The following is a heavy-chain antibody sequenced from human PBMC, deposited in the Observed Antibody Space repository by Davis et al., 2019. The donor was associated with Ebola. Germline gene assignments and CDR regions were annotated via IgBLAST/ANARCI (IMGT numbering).Heavy chain of an antibody. Sequence: SETLSLTCTVSGGSISSSTHYWSWIRQPPGTGLEWIGYIYYSVSTNYNPSLKRRVTISVDTSTNQFSLKLSSVPAADTAVYYCARVGGYSYGLDYWGQGTLVTVSS. CDR2: IYYSVST. D-gene: IGHD5-18*01. CDR3: ARVGGYSYGLDY. CDR1: GGSISSSTHY. J-gene: IGHJ4*02. V-gene: IGHV4-61*01.